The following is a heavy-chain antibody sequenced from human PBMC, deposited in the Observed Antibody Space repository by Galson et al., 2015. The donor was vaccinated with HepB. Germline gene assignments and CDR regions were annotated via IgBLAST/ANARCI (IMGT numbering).Heavy chain of an antibody. CDR2: MNPNSGNT. CDR1: GYTFTSYD. CDR3: ACELGYCSSTSCYNWFDP. D-gene: IGHD2-2*01. J-gene: IGHJ5*02. V-gene: IGHV1-8*01. Sequence: SVKVSCKASGYTFTSYDINWVRQATGQGLEWMGWMNPNSGNTGYAQKFQGRVTMTRNTSISTAYMELSSLRSEDTAVYYCACELGYCSSTSCYNWFDPWGQGTLVTVSS.